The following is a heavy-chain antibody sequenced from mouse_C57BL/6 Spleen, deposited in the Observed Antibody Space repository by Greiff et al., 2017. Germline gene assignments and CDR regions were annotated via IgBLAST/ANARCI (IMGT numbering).Heavy chain of an antibody. CDR2: IWSDGST. Sequence: QVQLKQSGPGLVAPSQSLSITCTVSGFSLTSYGEHWVRQPPGKGLEWLVVIWSDGSTTYNSALNSRLSISKDNSKSQVFLKMNSLQTDDTAMYYCASYDYDREGFAYWGQGTLVTVSA. CDR3: ASYDYDREGFAY. D-gene: IGHD2-4*01. V-gene: IGHV2-6*03. CDR1: GFSLTSYG. J-gene: IGHJ3*01.